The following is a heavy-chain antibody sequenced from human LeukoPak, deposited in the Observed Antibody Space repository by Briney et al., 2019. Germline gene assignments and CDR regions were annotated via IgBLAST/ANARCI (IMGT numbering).Heavy chain of an antibody. J-gene: IGHJ4*02. D-gene: IGHD6-13*01. CDR1: GGTFSSYA. CDR2: IIPIFGTA. V-gene: IGHV1-69*05. CDR3: ARDSSPGQLAAADS. Sequence: SVKVSCKASGGTFSSYAISWVPQAPGQGLEWMGGIIPIFGTANYAQKFQGRVTITTDESTSTAYMELSSLRSEDTAVYYCARDSSPGQLAAADSWGQGTLVTVSS.